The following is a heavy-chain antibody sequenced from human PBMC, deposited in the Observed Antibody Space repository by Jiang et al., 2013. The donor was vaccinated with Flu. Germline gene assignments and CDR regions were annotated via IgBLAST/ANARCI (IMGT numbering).Heavy chain of an antibody. CDR2: HSTGPRWDY. Sequence: TLSLTCAIVRGQCLQHQCYLDLDQAVPIERSSVAWEGHSTGPRWDYDYAVSVKSRITINPDTSKNQFSLHLNSVTPEDTAVYYCARGSPGTGWHFDYWGPGTLVTVSS. V-gene: IGHV6-1*01. J-gene: IGHJ4*02. CDR1: GQCLQHQCY. CDR3: ARGSPGTGWHFDY. D-gene: IGHD6-19*01.